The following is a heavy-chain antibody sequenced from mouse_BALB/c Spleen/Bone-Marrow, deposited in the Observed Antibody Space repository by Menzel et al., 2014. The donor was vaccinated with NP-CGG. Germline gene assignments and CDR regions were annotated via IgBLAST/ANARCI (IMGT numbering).Heavy chain of an antibody. J-gene: IGHJ3*01. V-gene: IGHV1S56*01. CDR2: IYPGDGTT. D-gene: IGHD2-1*01. CDR3: ARGGYFGNAFAY. CDR1: GYTFTNFD. Sequence: VQLQQSGPELVKPGALVKISCKASGYTFTNFDISWVQQRPGQGLEWIGWIYPGDGTTKYTEKFKGKASLTTDKSSSTAYMQLNSLTSDNSAVHFCARGGYFGNAFAYWGQGTLVSVSA.